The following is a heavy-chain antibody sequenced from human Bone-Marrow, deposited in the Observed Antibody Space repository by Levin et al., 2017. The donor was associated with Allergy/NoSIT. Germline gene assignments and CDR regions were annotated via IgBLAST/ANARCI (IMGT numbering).Heavy chain of an antibody. J-gene: IGHJ6*02. D-gene: IGHD3-3*01. V-gene: IGHV1-58*01. CDR2: IVVGSGNT. CDR1: GFTFTSSA. Sequence: GASVKVSCKASGFTFTSSAVQWVRQARGQRLEWIGWIVVGSGNTNYAQKFQERVTITRDMSTSTAYMELSSLRSEDTAVYYCAAAGLLRFLEWWYYGMDVWGQGTTVTVSS. CDR3: AAAGLLRFLEWWYYGMDV.